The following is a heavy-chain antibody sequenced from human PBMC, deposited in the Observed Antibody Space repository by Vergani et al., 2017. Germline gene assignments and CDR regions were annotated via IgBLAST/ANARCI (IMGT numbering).Heavy chain of an antibody. V-gene: IGHV4-34*01. CDR2: INHSGST. J-gene: IGHJ4*02. D-gene: IGHD3-10*01. Sequence: QLQLQESGPGLVKPSETLSLTCAVYGGSFSGYYWSWIRQPPGKGLEWIGEINHSGSTNYNPSLKSRVTISVDTSKNQFSLKLSSVTAADTAVYYCARGRAYYYGSGSYPDYWGQGTLVTVSS. CDR1: GGSFSGYY. CDR3: ARGRAYYYGSGSYPDY.